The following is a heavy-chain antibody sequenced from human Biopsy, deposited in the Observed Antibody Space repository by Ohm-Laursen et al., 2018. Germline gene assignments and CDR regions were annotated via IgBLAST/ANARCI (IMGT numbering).Heavy chain of an antibody. J-gene: IGHJ4*02. V-gene: IGHV3-53*01. D-gene: IGHD1-1*01. CDR3: ATNLKVSPGLMNFDS. CDR1: KFTVSSNY. CDR2: IYSGGNT. Sequence: GSLRLSCAALKFTVSSNYKTWVRQAPGKGLECVSVIYSGGNTFYADSVKGRFTVSRDTSKNTIYLQMNSLSAEDTARYYCATNLKVSPGLMNFDSWGQGTLVTVSS.